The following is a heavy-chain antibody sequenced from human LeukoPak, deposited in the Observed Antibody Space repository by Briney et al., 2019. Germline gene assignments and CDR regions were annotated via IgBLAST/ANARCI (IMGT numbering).Heavy chain of an antibody. CDR3: ARARGYGTYFDY. Sequence: GGSLRLSCAASGFTFSVYWLTWVRQAPGKGLEWVANIKQDGSEKYYVDSVKGRFTISRDNAKNSLYLQMNSLRAEDTAVYYCARARGYGTYFDYWGQGTLVTVSS. V-gene: IGHV3-7*01. J-gene: IGHJ4*02. D-gene: IGHD3-22*01. CDR1: GFTFSVYW. CDR2: IKQDGSEK.